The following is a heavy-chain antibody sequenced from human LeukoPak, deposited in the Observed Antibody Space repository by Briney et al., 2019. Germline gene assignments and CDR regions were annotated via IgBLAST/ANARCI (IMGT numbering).Heavy chain of an antibody. CDR3: ARDQSWYGLGY. V-gene: IGHV4-38-2*02. CDR2: IDHSGST. Sequence: SETLSLTCAVSGYSISSGYYWGGSRPPRGRGEEWLGSIDHSGSTYYNPSLRSRVTISVDTSKNQFSLQLSSVTAADTAVYYCARDQSWYGLGYWGQGTPVTVSS. CDR1: GYSISSGYY. D-gene: IGHD6-13*01. J-gene: IGHJ4*02.